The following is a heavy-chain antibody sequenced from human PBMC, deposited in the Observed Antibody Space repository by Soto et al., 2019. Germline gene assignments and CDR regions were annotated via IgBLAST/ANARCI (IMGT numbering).Heavy chain of an antibody. CDR3: ARDRPPVAVAGMSTAFDI. V-gene: IGHV1-18*01. Sequence: GASVKVSCKASGYTFTSYVISWVRQAPGQGLEWVGWISAYNGNTNYAQKLQGRVTMTTDTSTSTAYMELRSLRSDDTAVYYCARDRPPVAVAGMSTAFDIWGQGTMVTVPS. CDR1: GYTFTSYV. J-gene: IGHJ3*02. D-gene: IGHD6-19*01. CDR2: ISAYNGNT.